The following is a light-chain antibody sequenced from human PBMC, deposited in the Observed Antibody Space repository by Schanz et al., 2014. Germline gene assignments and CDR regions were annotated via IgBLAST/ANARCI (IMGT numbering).Light chain of an antibody. CDR3: LSYDTSRHWV. J-gene: IGLJ3*02. V-gene: IGLV1-40*01. Sequence: VLTQPPSVSGAPGQRVTISCTGSSSNIGAGYGVHWYQQFPGTAPKLLIYDNSRRPSGVPDRFSGSKSGTSGTLAITGLQAEDEADYYCLSYDTSRHWVFGGGTKVT. CDR1: SSNIGAGYG. CDR2: DNS.